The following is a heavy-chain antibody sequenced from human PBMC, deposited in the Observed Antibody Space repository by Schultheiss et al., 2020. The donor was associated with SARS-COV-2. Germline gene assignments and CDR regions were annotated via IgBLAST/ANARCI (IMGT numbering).Heavy chain of an antibody. J-gene: IGHJ4*02. Sequence: GESLKISCAASGFTFSSYWMSWVRQAPGKGLEWVGFIRSKAYGGTTEYAASVKGRFTISRDDSKSIAYLQMNSLKTEDTAVYYCTRDLPGRLAAAGTYYFDYWGQGTLVTVSS. CDR3: TRDLPGRLAAAGTYYFDY. V-gene: IGHV3-49*04. CDR2: IRSKAYGGTT. D-gene: IGHD6-13*01. CDR1: GFTFSSYW.